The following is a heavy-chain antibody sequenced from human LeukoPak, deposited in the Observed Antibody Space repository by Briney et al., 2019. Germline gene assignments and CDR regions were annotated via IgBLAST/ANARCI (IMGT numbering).Heavy chain of an antibody. CDR2: ISSSGSTI. V-gene: IGHV3-48*03. CDR1: GFTFSSYE. D-gene: IGHD6-13*01. Sequence: QPGGSLRLSCAASGFTFSSYEMNWVRQAPGKGLEWVSYISSSGSTIYYADSVKGRFTISRDNAKNSLYLQMNSLRGEDTAVYYCGADNGYTFDYWGQGTLVTVSS. J-gene: IGHJ4*02. CDR3: GADNGYTFDY.